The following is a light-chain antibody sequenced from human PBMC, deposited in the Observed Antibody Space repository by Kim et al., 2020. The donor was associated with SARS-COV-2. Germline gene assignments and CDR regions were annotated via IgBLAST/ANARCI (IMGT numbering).Light chain of an antibody. V-gene: IGKV3-15*01. Sequence: SPGERAPPSCRASQSVSSNLAWYQQKPGQAPRLLIYGASTRATGIPARFSGSGSGTEFTLTISSLHSEDFAVYYCQQYNNWPPWTFGQGTKVEIK. CDR3: QQYNNWPPWT. CDR2: GAS. CDR1: QSVSSN. J-gene: IGKJ1*01.